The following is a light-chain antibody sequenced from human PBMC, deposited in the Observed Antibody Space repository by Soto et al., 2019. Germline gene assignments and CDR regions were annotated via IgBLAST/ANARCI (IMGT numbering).Light chain of an antibody. CDR3: SSFTLSRNTVI. V-gene: IGLV2-14*01. J-gene: IGLJ2*01. CDR2: DVN. CDR1: SIAVDGYNY. Sequence: QSALTQPASVSGYPGHSITISCTGTSIAVDGYNYVSWCQHHSGKAPILRIYDVNNRASGVSNPFSGSKSGNTASLTISGLQAEDEADYYCSSFTLSRNTVIVGGGSQLTGL.